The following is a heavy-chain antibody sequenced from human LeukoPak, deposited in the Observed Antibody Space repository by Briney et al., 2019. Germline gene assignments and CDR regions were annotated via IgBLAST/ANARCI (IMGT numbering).Heavy chain of an antibody. CDR1: RITFNTNW. Sequence: PGGSLRLSCAASRITFNTNWMSWVRQAPGKGLEWVANIKEDGSEKFYVDSVKGRFTISRDNAKNTLFLQMNSLRAEDTAVYYCARSWWSDGFDIWGQGTMVTVSS. CDR2: IKEDGSEK. D-gene: IGHD2-15*01. CDR3: ARSWWSDGFDI. V-gene: IGHV3-7*01. J-gene: IGHJ3*02.